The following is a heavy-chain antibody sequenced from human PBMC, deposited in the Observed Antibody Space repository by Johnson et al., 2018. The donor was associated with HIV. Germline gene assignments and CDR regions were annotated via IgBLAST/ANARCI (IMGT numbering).Heavy chain of an antibody. D-gene: IGHD6-13*01. CDR2: ISYDGSNK. V-gene: IGHV3-30*18. CDR3: VEGRGQHLDGGAFDI. J-gene: IGHJ3*02. CDR1: GFTFSSYG. Sequence: QVQLVESGGGVVQPGRSLRLSCAASGFTFSSYGMHWVRQAPGKGLEWVTVISYDGSNKYYVDSVKGRFIISRDNSKNTLFLQMNSLRTDDTAVYYCVEGRGQHLDGGAFDIWGQGTMVTVSS.